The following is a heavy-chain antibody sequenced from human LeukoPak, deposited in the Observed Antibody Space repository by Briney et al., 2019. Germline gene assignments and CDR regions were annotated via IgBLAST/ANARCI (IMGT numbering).Heavy chain of an antibody. J-gene: IGHJ4*02. CDR1: GFTFGDYA. Sequence: QPGGSLRLSCAASGFTFGDYAMSWFRQAPGKGLEWVGFIRSKAYGGTTEYAASVKGRFTISRDDSKSIAYLQMNSLKTEDTAVYYCTRDGYSSSWYVEKFDYWGQGTLVTVSS. V-gene: IGHV3-49*03. D-gene: IGHD6-13*01. CDR2: IRSKAYGGTT. CDR3: TRDGYSSSWYVEKFDY.